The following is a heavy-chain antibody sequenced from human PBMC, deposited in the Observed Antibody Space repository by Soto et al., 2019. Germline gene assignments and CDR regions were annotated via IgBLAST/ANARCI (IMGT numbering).Heavy chain of an antibody. V-gene: IGHV4-31*03. D-gene: IGHD2-15*01. CDR2: IYYSGST. J-gene: IGHJ3*02. Sequence: QVQLQESGPGLVKPSQTLSLTCTVSGGSISSGGYYWSWIRQHPGKGLEWIGYIYYSGSTYYNPSLKSRVTISVDTSKNQFSLKLSSVTAADTAVYYCAIVPVGDIVVVVAATDAFDIWGQGTMVTVSS. CDR3: AIVPVGDIVVVVAATDAFDI. CDR1: GGSISSGGYY.